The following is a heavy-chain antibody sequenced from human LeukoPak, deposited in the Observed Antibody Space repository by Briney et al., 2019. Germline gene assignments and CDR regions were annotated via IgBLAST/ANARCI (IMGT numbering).Heavy chain of an antibody. CDR3: ASTSDIVVVPANSGMDV. D-gene: IGHD2-2*01. J-gene: IGHJ6*02. Sequence: ASVKVSCKASGYTFTGYYMHWVRQAPGQGLEWMGWINPNSGGTNYAQKFQGRVTMTRDTSISTAYMELSRLRSDDTAVYYCASTSDIVVVPANSGMDVWGQGTTDTVSS. CDR1: GYTFTGYY. CDR2: INPNSGGT. V-gene: IGHV1-2*02.